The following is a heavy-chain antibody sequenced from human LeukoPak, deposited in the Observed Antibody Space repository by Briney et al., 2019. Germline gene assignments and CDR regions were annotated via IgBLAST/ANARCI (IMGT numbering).Heavy chain of an antibody. CDR2: ISSSSNTI. Sequence: GSLRLSCAASGFTFSSYSMNWVRQAPGKGLEWVSHISSSSNTIYYADSVKGRLTISRDNAKNSLYLQMNSLRAEDTAVYYCARGVGGSYHGYWGQGTLVTVSS. CDR3: ARGVGGSYHGY. V-gene: IGHV3-48*01. J-gene: IGHJ4*02. CDR1: GFTFSSYS. D-gene: IGHD1-26*01.